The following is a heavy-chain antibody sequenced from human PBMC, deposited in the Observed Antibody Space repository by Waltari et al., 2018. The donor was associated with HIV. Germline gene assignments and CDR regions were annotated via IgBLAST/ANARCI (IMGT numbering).Heavy chain of an antibody. D-gene: IGHD3-22*01. CDR1: GYSISSGYY. J-gene: IGHJ4*02. V-gene: IGHV4-38-2*02. CDR3: ARARWGVWGYYDSSGNFDY. Sequence: QVQLQESGPGLVKPSETLSLTCTVSGYSISSGYYWGWIRQPPGKGLEWIGSIYHSGSTYYNPSLKSRVTISVDTSKNQFSLKLSSVTAADTAVYYCARARWGVWGYYDSSGNFDYWGQGTLVTVSS. CDR2: IYHSGST.